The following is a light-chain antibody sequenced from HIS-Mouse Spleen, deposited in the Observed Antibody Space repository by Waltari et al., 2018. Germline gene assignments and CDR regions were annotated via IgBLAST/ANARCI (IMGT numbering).Light chain of an antibody. CDR3: QQRSNGPPLT. CDR1: QSVSSY. CDR2: AAS. Sequence: EIVLTQSPATLSLSPGERATLSCRASQSVSSYLAWYQQKPGQAPRLLIYAASNRATGIPARFSGSGSGTDVTLTISSLEPEDFAVYYCQQRSNGPPLTVGGGTKVEIK. V-gene: IGKV3-11*01. J-gene: IGKJ4*01.